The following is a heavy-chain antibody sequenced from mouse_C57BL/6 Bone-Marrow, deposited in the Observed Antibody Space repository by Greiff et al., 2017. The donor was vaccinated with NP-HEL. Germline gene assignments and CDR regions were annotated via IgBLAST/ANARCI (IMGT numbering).Heavy chain of an antibody. CDR1: GYSITSGYY. CDR2: ISYDGSN. V-gene: IGHV3-6*01. J-gene: IGHJ2*01. Sequence: EVKLMESGPGLVKPSQSLSLTCSVTGYSITSGYYWNWIRQFPGNKLEWMGYISYDGSNNYNPSLKNRISITRDTSKNQFFLKLNSVTTEDTATYYCARGPIGYSTGFDYWGQGTTLTVSS. D-gene: IGHD2-14*01. CDR3: ARGPIGYSTGFDY.